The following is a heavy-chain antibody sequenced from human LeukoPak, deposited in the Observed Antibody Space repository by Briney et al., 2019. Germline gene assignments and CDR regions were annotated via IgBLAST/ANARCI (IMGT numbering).Heavy chain of an antibody. CDR3: AKAAAAPGFDF. V-gene: IGHV3-23*01. J-gene: IGHJ4*02. Sequence: GGSLRLSCAASGFTFSSYAMHWVRQAPGKGLEWVATVSGSGDRMYHADSVKGRFTISRDNSKNTIYLQMNSLRAEDTALYYCAKAAAAPGFDFWGQGTLVTVSS. D-gene: IGHD6-13*01. CDR1: GFTFSSYA. CDR2: VSGSGDRM.